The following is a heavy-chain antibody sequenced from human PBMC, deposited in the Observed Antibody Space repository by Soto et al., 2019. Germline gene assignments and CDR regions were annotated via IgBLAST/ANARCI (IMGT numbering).Heavy chain of an antibody. V-gene: IGHV4-61*01. Sequence: SETLSLTCTVSGGSVTSGRCYWSWSRQPPGKGLEWIGYIYYSGSTKYNPSLSSRVTISVDTSKNQFSLNLNYVTAADTAVYYCARSGSGSGWLGGQGTLVTVSS. CDR2: IYYSGST. J-gene: IGHJ4*02. CDR1: GGSVTSGRCY. CDR3: ARSGSGSGWL. D-gene: IGHD6-19*01.